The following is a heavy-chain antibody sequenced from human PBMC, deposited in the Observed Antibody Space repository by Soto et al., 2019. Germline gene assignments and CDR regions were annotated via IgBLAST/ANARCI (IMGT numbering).Heavy chain of an antibody. Sequence: GGSLRLSCAASGFTFRSFTMNWFRQAPGKGLEWVSTISSNSAYIYYTDALRGRFTISRDNAKNSLHLQMNSLRAEDTAVYYCTRDASRDSSARGWFDPWGPGTLVTVSS. D-gene: IGHD6-13*01. CDR1: GFTFRSFT. CDR3: TRDASRDSSARGWFDP. CDR2: ISSNSAYI. V-gene: IGHV3-21*01. J-gene: IGHJ5*02.